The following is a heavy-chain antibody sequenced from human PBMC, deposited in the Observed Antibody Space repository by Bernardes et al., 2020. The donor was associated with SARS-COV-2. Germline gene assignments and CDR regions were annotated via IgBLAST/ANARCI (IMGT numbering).Heavy chain of an antibody. CDR3: ARHDGPPLVVQFLERSYRFDP. V-gene: IGHV4-39*01. D-gene: IGHD3-3*01. CDR2: IHYTGIT. CDR1: GDSISSHNYY. Sequence: SETLSLTCTVSGDSISSHNYYWGWIRQPPGKGLEWLGNIHYTGITSYNPSLNSRVTMSVDTSKNQFSLRLSSVTAADTAVYYCARHDGPPLVVQFLERSYRFDPWGQGTLVTVSS. J-gene: IGHJ5*02.